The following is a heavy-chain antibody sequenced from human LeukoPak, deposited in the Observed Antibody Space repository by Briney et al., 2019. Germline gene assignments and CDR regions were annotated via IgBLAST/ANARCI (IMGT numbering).Heavy chain of an antibody. Sequence: ASVKVSCKASGGTFSSYAISWVRQAPGQGLEWMGGIIPIFGTANYAQKFQGRVTITTDESTSTAYMELSSLRSEDTAVYYCARVQGNGSGSYKAKNAFDIWGQGTMVTVSS. CDR1: GGTFSSYA. CDR2: IIPIFGTA. V-gene: IGHV1-69*05. J-gene: IGHJ3*02. D-gene: IGHD3-10*01. CDR3: ARVQGNGSGSYKAKNAFDI.